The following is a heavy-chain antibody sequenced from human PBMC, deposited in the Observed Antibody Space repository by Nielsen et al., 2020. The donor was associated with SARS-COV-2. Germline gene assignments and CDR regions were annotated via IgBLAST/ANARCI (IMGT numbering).Heavy chain of an antibody. Sequence: GSLRLSRTVSGDSISNYCWSWIRQPPGKGLEWIGDICYSGNTNYNPSLKSRVTISVDTSKNQFSLKLSSVTAADTAVYSCARNRWFGESRYGMDVWGQGTTVTVSS. D-gene: IGHD3-10*01. CDR1: GDSISNYC. CDR2: ICYSGNT. J-gene: IGHJ6*02. CDR3: ARNRWFGESRYGMDV. V-gene: IGHV4-59*01.